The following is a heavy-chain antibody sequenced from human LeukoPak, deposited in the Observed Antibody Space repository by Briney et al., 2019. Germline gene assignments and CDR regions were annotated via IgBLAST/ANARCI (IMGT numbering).Heavy chain of an antibody. CDR2: IYPGDSDT. CDR1: GYSFTHYW. V-gene: IGHV5-51*01. Sequence: RGESLKISCKASGYSFTHYWIGWVRQMPGKGLEWMGIIYPGDSDTKYSPSFQGQVTISADKSISTAYLQWSSLEASDTAMYYCARRITIFGDGNWFDFWGQGTLVTVSS. CDR3: ARRITIFGDGNWFDF. J-gene: IGHJ5*01. D-gene: IGHD3-3*01.